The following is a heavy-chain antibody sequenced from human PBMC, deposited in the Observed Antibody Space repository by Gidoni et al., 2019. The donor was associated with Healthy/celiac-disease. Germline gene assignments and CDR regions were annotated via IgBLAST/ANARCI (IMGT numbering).Heavy chain of an antibody. CDR2: IIPIFGTA. D-gene: IGHD3-3*01. V-gene: IGHV1-69*01. CDR3: ALGITIFGVVTSFDY. Sequence: QVRLVQSGAEVKQPGSSVKVSCKASGGTFSSYDISWVRQAPGQGLEWMGGIIPIFGTANYAQKFQGRVTITADESTSTAYMELSSLRSEDTAVYYCALGITIFGVVTSFDYWGQGTLVTVSS. J-gene: IGHJ4*02. CDR1: GGTFSSYD.